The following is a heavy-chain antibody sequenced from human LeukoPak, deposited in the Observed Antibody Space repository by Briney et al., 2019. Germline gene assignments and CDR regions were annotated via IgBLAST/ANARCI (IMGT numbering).Heavy chain of an antibody. D-gene: IGHD3-22*01. V-gene: IGHV4-59*12. CDR3: ASWPGEYDSSGYYPPYVFDY. J-gene: IGHJ4*02. Sequence: SETLSLTCTVSGGSISSYYWSWIRQPPGKGLEWIGYIYYSGSTNYNPSLKSRVTISVDTSKNQFSLKLSSVTAADTAVYYCASWPGEYDSSGYYPPYVFDYWGQGTLVTVSS. CDR2: IYYSGST. CDR1: GGSISSYY.